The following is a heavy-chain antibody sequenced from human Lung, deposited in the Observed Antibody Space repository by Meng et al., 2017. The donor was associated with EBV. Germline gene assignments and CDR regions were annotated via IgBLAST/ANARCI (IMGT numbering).Heavy chain of an antibody. CDR1: GGSISSGYF. V-gene: IGHV4-39*01. D-gene: IGHD4-17*01. CDR3: ARHAEYGDYKPYFDP. CDR2: IFYTGNA. Sequence: LQVQRSGPGLVNPSEPRPLTCTVSGGSISSGYFWGWIRQPPGKGLEWIGTIFYTGNAYYSPTLKSRITLSADTSKNHFSLNLRSVTAADTAVYFCARHAEYGDYKPYFDPWGQGTLVTVSS. J-gene: IGHJ5*02.